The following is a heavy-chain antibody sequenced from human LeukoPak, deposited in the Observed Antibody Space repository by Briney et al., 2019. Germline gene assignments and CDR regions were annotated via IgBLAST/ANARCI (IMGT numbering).Heavy chain of an antibody. D-gene: IGHD3-16*01. Sequence: SEALSLTCTVSGGSISSGGYYWSWIRQPPGKGLEWIGYIYYSGSTYYNPSLKSRVTISVDTSKNQFSLKLSSVTAADTAVYYCARDTGGGGSLYYFDYWGQGTQVTVSS. CDR1: GGSISSGGYY. CDR3: ARDTGGGGSLYYFDY. CDR2: IYYSGST. J-gene: IGHJ4*02. V-gene: IGHV4-31*03.